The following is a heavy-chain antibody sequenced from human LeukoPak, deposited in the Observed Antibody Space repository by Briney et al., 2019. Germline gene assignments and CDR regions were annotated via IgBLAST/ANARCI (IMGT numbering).Heavy chain of an antibody. CDR1: GFTFDDYA. J-gene: IGHJ4*02. CDR2: ISWNSDTI. D-gene: IGHD2-2*01. Sequence: GRSLRLSCAASGFTFDDYAMHWVRQAPGKGLEWVSGISWNSDTIGYVDSVKGRFTISRDNAKNSLYLQMNSLRPEDMALYYCTREYCSSARCYGFLDYWGQGTLVTVSS. CDR3: TREYCSSARCYGFLDY. V-gene: IGHV3-9*03.